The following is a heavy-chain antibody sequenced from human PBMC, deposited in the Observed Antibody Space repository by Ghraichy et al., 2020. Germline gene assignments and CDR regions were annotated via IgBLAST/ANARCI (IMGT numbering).Heavy chain of an antibody. D-gene: IGHD2-8*01. CDR2: IIGTGDNT. V-gene: IGHV3-23*01. J-gene: IGHJ4*02. Sequence: GESLNISCAASGFSFSSYAMSWVRQAPGKGLEWVSGIIGTGDNTNYADSVKGRFTISRDNSKNTVYLQMNSLRADDTALYYCAKDQWFAATSSFDYWGQGILVTVSS. CDR3: AKDQWFAATSSFDY. CDR1: GFSFSSYA.